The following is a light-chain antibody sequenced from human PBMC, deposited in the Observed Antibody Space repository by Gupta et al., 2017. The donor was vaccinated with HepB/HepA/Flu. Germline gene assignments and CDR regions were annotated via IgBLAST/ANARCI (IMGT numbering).Light chain of an antibody. Sequence: QSALTQLASVSWYPGQLITLSCTGTSSDVGLYDFVSWYQQHPCRAPKLIIYDVYNRPSGVSDRFSGSKSGNTASLTISGLQAEDEADYYCNSFTSSSTLVFGGGTKVTVL. V-gene: IGLV2-14*03. J-gene: IGLJ3*02. CDR3: NSFTSSSTLV. CDR1: SSDVGLYDF. CDR2: DVY.